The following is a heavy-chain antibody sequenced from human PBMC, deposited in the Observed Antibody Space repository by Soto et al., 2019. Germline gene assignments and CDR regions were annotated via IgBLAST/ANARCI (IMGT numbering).Heavy chain of an antibody. CDR3: ARDSPGRESGSYYPLDSMDV. Sequence: QVQLVESGGGVVQPGRSLRLSCAASGFTFSSYGMHWVRQAPGKGLEWVAVIWYDGSNKYYADSVKGRFTISRDNSKNTLYLQMNSLRAEDTAVYYCARDSPGRESGSYYPLDSMDVWGQGTTVTVSS. D-gene: IGHD1-26*01. J-gene: IGHJ6*02. V-gene: IGHV3-33*01. CDR2: IWYDGSNK. CDR1: GFTFSSYG.